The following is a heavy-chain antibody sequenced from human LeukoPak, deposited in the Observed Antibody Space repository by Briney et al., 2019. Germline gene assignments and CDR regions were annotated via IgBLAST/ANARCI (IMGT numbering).Heavy chain of an antibody. J-gene: IGHJ4*02. CDR2: ISTGSSTI. CDR1: GFTFSSYS. D-gene: IGHD4-17*01. V-gene: IGHV3-48*02. CDR3: ARDRTTVTTFDY. Sequence: GGSLRLSCAASGFTFSSYSMNWVRQAPGKGLEWISYISTGSSTIYYADSVKGRFTISRDNAKNSLFLQMNSLRDEDTAVYYCARDRTTVTTFDYWGQGTLVTVSS.